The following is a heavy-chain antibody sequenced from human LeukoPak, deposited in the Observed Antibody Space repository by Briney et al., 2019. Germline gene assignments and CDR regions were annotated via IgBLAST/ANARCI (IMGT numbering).Heavy chain of an antibody. V-gene: IGHV4-59*11. CDR2: ISYSGST. J-gene: IGHJ5*02. D-gene: IGHD3-10*01. Sequence: PSETLSLTCSVSGGSINSHYWSWIRQPPGKGLEWIGYISYSGSTDYNPFLKSRVTISIDTSNNQFSLRLTSVTAADTAVYYCAREESMVRGVSWFDPWGQGILVTVSP. CDR1: GGSINSHY. CDR3: AREESMVRGVSWFDP.